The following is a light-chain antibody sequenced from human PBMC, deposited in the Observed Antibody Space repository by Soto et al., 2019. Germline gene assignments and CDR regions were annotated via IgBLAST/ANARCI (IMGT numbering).Light chain of an antibody. CDR2: DTS. J-gene: IGKJ5*01. V-gene: IGKV3-11*01. Sequence: EIVLTQSPATLSLVQGERAPLSCRASQNINTYLAWFRQKPGQAPRLLIYDTSNRATGIPARISGSGSGTDFTLTISSLEPEDFAVYYCQQRSNWPITFGQGTRLEIK. CDR3: QQRSNWPIT. CDR1: QNINTY.